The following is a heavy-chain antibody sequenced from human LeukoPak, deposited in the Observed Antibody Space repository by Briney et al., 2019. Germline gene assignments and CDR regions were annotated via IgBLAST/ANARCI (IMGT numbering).Heavy chain of an antibody. J-gene: IGHJ4*02. Sequence: GGSLRLSCAASGFTFRNYRMHWVRQAPGKGLVWVSRINSDGSSRNYADSVKGRFTISRDNAKNTLYLQMNSLRAEDTAVYYCASASSHRIAAGGDYWGQGTLVTVSS. CDR1: GFTFRNYR. D-gene: IGHD6-13*01. CDR2: INSDGSSR. V-gene: IGHV3-74*01. CDR3: ASASSHRIAAGGDY.